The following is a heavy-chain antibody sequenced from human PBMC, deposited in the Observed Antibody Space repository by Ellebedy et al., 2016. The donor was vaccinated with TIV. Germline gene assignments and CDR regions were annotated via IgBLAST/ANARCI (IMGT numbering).Heavy chain of an antibody. D-gene: IGHD6-13*01. CDR2: ISWDGGTT. CDR3: AKDHSSSWYRMGGMDV. J-gene: IGHJ6*02. CDR1: GFTFDDYT. Sequence: GESLKISCAASGFTFDDYTMHWVRQAPGKGLEWVSLISWDGGTTYYADSVKGRFTISRDNSKNSLYLQMNSLRTEDTALYYCAKDHSSSWYRMGGMDVWGQGTTVTASS. V-gene: IGHV3-43*01.